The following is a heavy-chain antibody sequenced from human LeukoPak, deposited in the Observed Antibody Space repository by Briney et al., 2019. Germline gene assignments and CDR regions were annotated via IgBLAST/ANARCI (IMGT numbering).Heavy chain of an antibody. J-gene: IGHJ4*02. D-gene: IGHD6-6*01. V-gene: IGHV3-21*01. CDR1: GFTLSSYS. CDR2: ISSSSTHI. Sequence: KPGGSLRLSCAASGFTLSSYSMNWVRQAPGKGLEWVSYISSSSTHIYYADSVKGRFTISRDNARNSLYLQMNSLRAEDTAIYYCARSEHSSSSFGYWGQGTLVTVSS. CDR3: ARSEHSSSSFGY.